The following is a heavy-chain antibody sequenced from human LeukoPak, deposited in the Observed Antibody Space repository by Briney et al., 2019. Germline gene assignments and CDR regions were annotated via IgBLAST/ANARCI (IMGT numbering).Heavy chain of an antibody. CDR1: GGSISSGSYY. CDR3: ARVYYSSSYDYWYFDL. D-gene: IGHD6-13*01. Sequence: SETLSLTCTVSGGSISSGSYYWGWIRQPPGKGLEWIGSSYYSGTAYYTPSLKRRVTISVGTSKQQFSLKLSSVTAADTAVYYCARVYYSSSYDYWYFDLWGRGTLVTVSS. J-gene: IGHJ2*01. V-gene: IGHV4-39*07. CDR2: SYYSGTA.